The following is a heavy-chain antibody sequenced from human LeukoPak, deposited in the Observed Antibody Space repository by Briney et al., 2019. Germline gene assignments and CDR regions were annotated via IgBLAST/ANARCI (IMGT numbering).Heavy chain of an antibody. CDR1: GITLSNYG. V-gene: IGHV3-23*01. Sequence: GGSLRLSCAVSGITLSNYGMSWVRQAPGKGLEWVAGLSGSGGGTHYADSVQGRFTISRDNPKNTLYLQMNSLRAEDTAVYFCAKRGVVIRVILVGFHKEAYYFDSWGQGALVTVSS. CDR2: LSGSGGGT. D-gene: IGHD3-22*01. CDR3: AKRGVVIRVILVGFHKEAYYFDS. J-gene: IGHJ4*02.